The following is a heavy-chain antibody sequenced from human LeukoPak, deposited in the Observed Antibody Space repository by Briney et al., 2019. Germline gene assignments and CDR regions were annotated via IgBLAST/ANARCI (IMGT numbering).Heavy chain of an antibody. CDR2: INPNSGGT. CDR3: ARDFSPVFSIAMVRGFDP. V-gene: IGHV1-2*02. Sequence: ASVKVSCKASGYTFTGYYMHWVRQAPGQGLEWMGWINPNSGGTNYAQKFQGRVTMTRDTSISTAYMELSRLRSDDTAVYYCARDFSPVFSIAMVRGFDPWGQGTLVTVSS. CDR1: GYTFTGYY. D-gene: IGHD3-10*01. J-gene: IGHJ5*02.